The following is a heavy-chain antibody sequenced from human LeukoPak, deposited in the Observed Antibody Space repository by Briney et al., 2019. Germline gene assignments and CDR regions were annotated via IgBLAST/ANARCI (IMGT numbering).Heavy chain of an antibody. J-gene: IGHJ3*02. CDR3: ARDLVTVTKGFDI. CDR1: ADSFSSHY. V-gene: IGHV4-59*11. CDR2: ISYIGST. Sequence: SETLSRTCAVSADSFSSHYWTWIRQAPGKGLEWIGYISYIGSTNYNPSLKSRVTISIDTSKNQFSLKLSSVTAADTAVYYCARDLVTVTKGFDIWGQGTMVSVSS. D-gene: IGHD4-17*01.